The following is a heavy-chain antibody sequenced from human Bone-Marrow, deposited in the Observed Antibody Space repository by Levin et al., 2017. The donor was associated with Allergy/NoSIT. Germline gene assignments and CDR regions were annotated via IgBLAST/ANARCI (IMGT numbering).Heavy chain of an antibody. Sequence: SGGSLRLSCAASGFAVSSNHMSWVRQAPGKGLEWVSVSYSDCYLYYKDSVKGRFTISRDSSKNTVYLQLSSLRAEDTAVYYCARDRGWLDYWGQGTLVTVSS. CDR1: GFAVSSNH. J-gene: IGHJ4*02. CDR3: ARDRGWLDY. V-gene: IGHV3-53*01. CDR2: SYSDCYL. D-gene: IGHD5-12*01.